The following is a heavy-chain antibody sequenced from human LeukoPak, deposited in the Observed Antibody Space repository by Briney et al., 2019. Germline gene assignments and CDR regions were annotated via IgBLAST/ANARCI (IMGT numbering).Heavy chain of an antibody. V-gene: IGHV3-21*01. CDR1: GFTFSSYS. CDR2: ISSSSSYI. CDR3: ARAVLSSWPYYYYYGMDV. Sequence: GGSLRLSCAASGFTFSSYSMNWVRQAPGKGLEWVSSISSSSSYIYYADSVKGRFTISRDNAKNSLYLQMNSLRAEDTAVYYCARAVLSSWPYYYYYGMDVWGQGTTVTVS. J-gene: IGHJ6*02. D-gene: IGHD6-13*01.